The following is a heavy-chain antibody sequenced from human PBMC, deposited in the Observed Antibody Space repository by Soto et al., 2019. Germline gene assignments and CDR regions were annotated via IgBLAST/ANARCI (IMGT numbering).Heavy chain of an antibody. D-gene: IGHD6-6*01. CDR1: GGSISSRNW. CDR2: IYQSGST. CDR3: AKDRLWGSSDRGAPDDFEV. Sequence: QVHLQESGPGLVKPSGTLSLTCTVSGGSISSRNWWSWLRQSPTKGLEWIGEIYQSGSTNYNPSLETRVTISGDKSKNQFSLELTSLTAADTAVYYCAKDRLWGSSDRGAPDDFEVWGQGTMVTVS. J-gene: IGHJ3*01. V-gene: IGHV4-4*02.